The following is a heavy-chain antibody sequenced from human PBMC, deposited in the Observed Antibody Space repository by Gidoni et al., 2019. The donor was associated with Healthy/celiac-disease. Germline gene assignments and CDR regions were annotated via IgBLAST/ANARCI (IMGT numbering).Heavy chain of an antibody. Sequence: QLQLQESGPGLVKPSETLSLTCTVSGGSISSSSYYWGWIRQPPGKGLEWIGSIYYSGSTYYNPSLKSRVTISVDTSKNQFSLKPSSVTAADTAVYYCARQGDRYFDYWGQGTLVTVSS. J-gene: IGHJ4*02. D-gene: IGHD1-26*01. V-gene: IGHV4-39*01. CDR3: ARQGDRYFDY. CDR2: IYYSGST. CDR1: GGSISSSSYY.